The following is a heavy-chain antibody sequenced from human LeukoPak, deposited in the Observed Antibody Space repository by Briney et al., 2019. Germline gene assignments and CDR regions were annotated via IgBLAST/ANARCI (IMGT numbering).Heavy chain of an antibody. CDR1: GGSINSGGYY. Sequence: SQTLSLTCTVSGGSINSGGYYWSWIRQHPGKGLEWIGYIYYSGSTYYNPSLKSRVIISVDTSKSQFSLKLSSVTAADTAVYYCARTYMTSARFDPWGQGTLVTVSS. CDR2: IYYSGST. V-gene: IGHV4-31*03. CDR3: ARTYMTSARFDP. D-gene: IGHD2-21*02. J-gene: IGHJ5*02.